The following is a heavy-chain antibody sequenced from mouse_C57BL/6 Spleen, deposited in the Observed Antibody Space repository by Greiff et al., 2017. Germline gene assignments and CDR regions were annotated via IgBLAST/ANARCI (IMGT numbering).Heavy chain of an antibody. CDR1: GFTFSSYA. Sequence: EVKVVESGGGLVKPGGSLKLSCAASGFTFSSYAMSWVRQTPEKRLEWVATISDGGSYTYYPDNVKGRFTISRDNAKNNLYLQMSHLKSEDTAMYYCARDQRGGYYAMDYWGQGTSVTVSS. V-gene: IGHV5-4*01. CDR3: ARDQRGGYYAMDY. CDR2: ISDGGSYT. J-gene: IGHJ4*01.